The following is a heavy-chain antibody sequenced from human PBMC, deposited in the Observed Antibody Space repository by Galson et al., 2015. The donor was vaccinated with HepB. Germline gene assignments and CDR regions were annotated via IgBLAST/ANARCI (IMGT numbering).Heavy chain of an antibody. CDR3: STFVGGRFS. V-gene: IGHV3-15*01. Sequence: LRLSCAASGFTFNNAGMTWVRQAVGKGLEWVGHIKRKNDGGTADYAAPVKGRFSVSSDDSKNVLYLQMNSLKIEDTAVYFCSTFVGGRFSWGQGTLVTVSS. CDR1: GFTFNNAG. D-gene: IGHD2-21*01. J-gene: IGHJ5*02. CDR2: IKRKNDGGTA.